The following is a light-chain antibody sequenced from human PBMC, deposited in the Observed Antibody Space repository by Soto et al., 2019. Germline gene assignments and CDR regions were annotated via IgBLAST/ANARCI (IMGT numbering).Light chain of an antibody. Sequence: DIQMTQSPSTLSASVGDTVTITCRASQTISKWLVWYQQKPGKAPKVLIFDASILASGVPSRFSGSGYGTEFTLTISSLQPDDFATYYCQQYNGYSTWTFGQGTKV. CDR2: DAS. CDR3: QQYNGYSTWT. CDR1: QTISKW. V-gene: IGKV1-5*01. J-gene: IGKJ1*01.